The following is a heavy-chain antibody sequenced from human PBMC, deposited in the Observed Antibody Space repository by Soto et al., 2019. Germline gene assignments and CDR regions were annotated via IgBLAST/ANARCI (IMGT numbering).Heavy chain of an antibody. CDR1: GGSFSGYY. CDR3: ARDKIPGLFDY. CDR2: INHSGST. V-gene: IGHV4-34*01. J-gene: IGHJ4*02. D-gene: IGHD2-21*01. Sequence: QVQLQQWGAGLLKPSETLSLTCAVYGGSFSGYYWTWIRQPPGTGLEWIGEINHSGSTNYNPSLKSRVTISVDTSKNQFSLKLTSVTAADTAVYYCARDKIPGLFDYWGQGTLFTVSS.